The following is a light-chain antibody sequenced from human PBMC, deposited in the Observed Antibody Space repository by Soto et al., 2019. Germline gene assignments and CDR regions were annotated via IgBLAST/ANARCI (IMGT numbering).Light chain of an antibody. CDR1: SSDVGGYDY. CDR2: DVT. V-gene: IGLV2-11*01. J-gene: IGLJ1*01. Sequence: ALTQPRSVSGSPGQSVTISCTGTSSDVGGYDYVSWYQQHPGKAPKLMIYDVTKRPSGVPDRFSGSRSGNTASLTISGLRAEDEADYYCCSFSGSNTLYVFGTGTKVTVL. CDR3: CSFSGSNTLYV.